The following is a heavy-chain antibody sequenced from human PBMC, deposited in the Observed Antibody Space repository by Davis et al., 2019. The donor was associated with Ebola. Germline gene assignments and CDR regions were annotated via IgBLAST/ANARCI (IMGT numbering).Heavy chain of an antibody. D-gene: IGHD6-13*01. CDR1: GITFSSYD. CDR3: ARARREQQLVGSNWFDP. CDR2: ISISSSTI. Sequence: GGSLRLSCAASGITFSSYDMTWVRQAPGKGLEWISYISISSSTIYYADPVKGRFAISRDNAKSLLFLQMNSLRAEDTAVYYCARARREQQLVGSNWFDPWGQGTLVTVSS. J-gene: IGHJ5*02. V-gene: IGHV3-48*03.